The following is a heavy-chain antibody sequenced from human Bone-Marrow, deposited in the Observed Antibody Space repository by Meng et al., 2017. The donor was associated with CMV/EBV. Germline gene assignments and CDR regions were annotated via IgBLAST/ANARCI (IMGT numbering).Heavy chain of an antibody. D-gene: IGHD2-2*02. V-gene: IGHV3-30*02. CDR3: AKVGPRSSPDCSSTSCYTPYYYYGMDV. CDR2: IRYGGSNK. CDR1: GFPFSSYG. Sequence: GESLKLSCAASGFPFSSYGMHWVRQAPGTGLEWVAFIRYGGSNKYHADSVKGRFTISRGNSKNTLYLQMNSLRAEDTAVYYCAKVGPRSSPDCSSTSCYTPYYYYGMDVWGQGTTVTVSS. J-gene: IGHJ6*02.